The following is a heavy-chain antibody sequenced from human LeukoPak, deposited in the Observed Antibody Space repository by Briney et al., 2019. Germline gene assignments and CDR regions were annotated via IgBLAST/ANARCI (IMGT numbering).Heavy chain of an antibody. D-gene: IGHD3-3*01. V-gene: IGHV4-34*01. CDR1: GGSFSGYY. Sequence: SETLSLTCAVYGGSFSGYYWSWIRQPPGKGLEWIGEINHSGSTNYNPSLKSRVTISVDTSKNQFSLKLSSVTAADTAVYDCARHQWPTIFGSWGQGTLVTVSS. CDR2: INHSGST. CDR3: ARHQWPTIFGS. J-gene: IGHJ4*02.